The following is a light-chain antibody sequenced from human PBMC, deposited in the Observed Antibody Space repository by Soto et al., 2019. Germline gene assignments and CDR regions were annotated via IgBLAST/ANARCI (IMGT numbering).Light chain of an antibody. CDR3: QQYNSYS. CDR2: DAA. CDR1: QSITNW. J-gene: IGKJ1*01. Sequence: DIQMTQSPSTLSASVGDSVTITCRASQSITNWLAWYQQKPGKAPKLLIYDAASLESGVPSRFSGSGSGTEFTLTISSLQPDDFATYYCQQYNSYSFGQGSTGDIK. V-gene: IGKV1-5*01.